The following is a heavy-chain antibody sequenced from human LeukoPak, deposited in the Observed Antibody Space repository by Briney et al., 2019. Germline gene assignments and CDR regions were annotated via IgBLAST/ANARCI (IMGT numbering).Heavy chain of an antibody. CDR3: ARTGSTGGY. V-gene: IGHV4-61*05. CDR2: IHYSGST. D-gene: IGHD1-1*01. CDR1: GGSISSSSYY. Sequence: PSETLSLTCTVSGGSISSSSYYWGLIRQPPGKGLEWIGYIHYSGSTVYNPSLKSRVTMSIDTSKNQFSLNLSSVTAADTAVYYCARTGSTGGYWGQGTLVTVSS. J-gene: IGHJ4*02.